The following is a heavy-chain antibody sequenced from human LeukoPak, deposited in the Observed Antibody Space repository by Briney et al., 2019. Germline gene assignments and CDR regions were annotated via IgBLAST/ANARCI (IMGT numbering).Heavy chain of an antibody. D-gene: IGHD3-16*02. J-gene: IGHJ4*02. CDR3: ATAPFYDYIWGSYRRGYFDY. CDR1: GYTLTELS. V-gene: IGHV1-24*01. Sequence: ASVKVSCKVSGYTLTELSMHWVRQAPGKGLEWMGGFDPEDGETIYAQKFQGRVTMTEDTSTDTAYMELSSLRSEDTAVYYCATAPFYDYIWGSYRRGYFDYWGQGTLVTVSS. CDR2: FDPEDGET.